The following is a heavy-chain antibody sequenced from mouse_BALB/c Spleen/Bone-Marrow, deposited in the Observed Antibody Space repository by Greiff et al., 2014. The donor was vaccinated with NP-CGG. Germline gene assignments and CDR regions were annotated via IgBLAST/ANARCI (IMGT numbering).Heavy chain of an antibody. CDR1: GFTFTDYY. CDR3: ARDRTTATLYWYFDV. CDR2: IRNKANGYTT. J-gene: IGHJ1*01. Sequence: EVQVVESGGGLVQPGGSLRLSCATSGFTFTDYYMSWVRQPPGKALEWLGFIRNKANGYTTEYSASVKGRFTISRDNSQSILYLQMNTLRAEDSATYYCARDRTTATLYWYFDVWGAGTTVTVSS. D-gene: IGHD1-2*01. V-gene: IGHV7-3*02.